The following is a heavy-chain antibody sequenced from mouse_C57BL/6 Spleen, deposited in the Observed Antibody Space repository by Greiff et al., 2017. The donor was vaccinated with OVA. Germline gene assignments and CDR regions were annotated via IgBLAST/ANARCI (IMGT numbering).Heavy chain of an antibody. CDR2: IYPGSGST. D-gene: IGHD1-1*01. J-gene: IGHJ3*01. Sequence: QVQLQQPGAELVKPGASVKMSCKASGYTFTSYWITWVKQRPGQGLEWIGDIYPGSGSTNYNEKFKSKATLTVDTSSSTAYMQLSSLTSEDSAVYYCARTYYGSSYNGFGYWGQGTLVTVSA. CDR1: GYTFTSYW. CDR3: ARTYYGSSYNGFGY. V-gene: IGHV1-55*01.